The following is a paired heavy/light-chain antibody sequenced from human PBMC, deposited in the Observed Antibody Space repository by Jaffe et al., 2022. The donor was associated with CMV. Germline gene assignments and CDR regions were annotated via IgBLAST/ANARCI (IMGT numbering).Light chain of an antibody. V-gene: IGKV1-33*01. J-gene: IGKJ3*01. Sequence: DIQMTQSPSSLSASVGDRVTITCQASQDISNYLNWYQQKPGKAPKLLIYDASNLETGVPSRFSGSGSGTDFTFTISSLQPEDIATYYCQQYDNLPLIFTFGPGTKVDIK. CDR3: QQYDNLPLIFT. CDR2: DAS. CDR1: QDISNY.
Heavy chain of an antibody. J-gene: IGHJ4*02. Sequence: EVQLVESGGGLVQPGGSLRLSCAASGFTFSSYAMSWVRQAPGKGLEWVSAISGSGGSTYYADSVKGRFTISRDNSKNTLYLQMNSLRAEDTAVYYCANARRGYSYSFGAEARGDQDYWGQGTLVTVSS. D-gene: IGHD5-18*01. V-gene: IGHV3-23*04. CDR1: GFTFSSYA. CDR2: ISGSGGST. CDR3: ANARRGYSYSFGAEARGDQDY.